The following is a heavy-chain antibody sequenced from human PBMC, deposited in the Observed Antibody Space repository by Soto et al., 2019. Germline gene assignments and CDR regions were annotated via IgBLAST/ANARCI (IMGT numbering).Heavy chain of an antibody. CDR3: AHVFVVVANYGMDV. Sequence: QITLKESGPTLVKPTQTLTLTCTFSGFSLSTSGVGVGWIRQPPGKALEWLGLIYWDDDKRYSPSLTSRLTITKDTSKNQVVLTMTNMDPVDTATYYCAHVFVVVANYGMDVWGQGTTFTVSS. CDR1: GFSLSTSGVG. D-gene: IGHD2-15*01. V-gene: IGHV2-5*02. CDR2: IYWDDDK. J-gene: IGHJ6*02.